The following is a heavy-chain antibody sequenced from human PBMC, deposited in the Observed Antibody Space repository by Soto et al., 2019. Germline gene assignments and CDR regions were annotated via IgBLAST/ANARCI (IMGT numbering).Heavy chain of an antibody. CDR3: ARSIQLWLVDY. D-gene: IGHD5-18*01. V-gene: IGHV4-34*01. J-gene: IGHJ4*02. Sequence: PSETLSLTCAVYGVSFSGYYWSWIRQPPGKGLEWIGEINHSGSTNYNPSLESRVTISVDTSKNQFSLKLSSVTAADTAVYYCARSIQLWLVDYWGQGTLVTVSS. CDR2: INHSGST. CDR1: GVSFSGYY.